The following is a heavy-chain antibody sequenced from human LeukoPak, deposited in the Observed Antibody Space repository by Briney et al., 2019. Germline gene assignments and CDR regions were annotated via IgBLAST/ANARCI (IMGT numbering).Heavy chain of an antibody. CDR2: IYYSGST. D-gene: IGHD3-3*01. CDR3: ARHFPTPYYDFWSGYYSPAAFYMDV. Sequence: SETLSLTCTVSGGSISSGGYYWSWIRQHPGKGLEWIGYIYYSGSTYYNPTLKSRVTISVDTSKNQFSLKLSSVTAADTAVYYCARHFPTPYYDFWSGYYSPAAFYMDVWGKGTTVTVSS. CDR1: GGSISSGGYY. V-gene: IGHV4-31*03. J-gene: IGHJ6*03.